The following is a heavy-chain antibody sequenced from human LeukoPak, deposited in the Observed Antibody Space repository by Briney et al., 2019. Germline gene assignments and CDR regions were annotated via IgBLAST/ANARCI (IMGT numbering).Heavy chain of an antibody. CDR2: IIPIFGTA. CDR1: GGTFSSYA. V-gene: IGHV1-69*05. D-gene: IGHD3-22*01. Sequence: SVTVSCKASGGTFSSYAISWVRQAPGQGLEWMGRIIPIFGTANYAQKFQGRVTITTDESTSTAYMELSSLRSDDTAVYYCASHHYYDSSGYSGFDYWGQGTLVTVSS. CDR3: ASHHYYDSSGYSGFDY. J-gene: IGHJ4*02.